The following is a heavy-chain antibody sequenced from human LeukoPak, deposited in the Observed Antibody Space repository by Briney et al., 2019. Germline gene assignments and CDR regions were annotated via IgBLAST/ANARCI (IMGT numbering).Heavy chain of an antibody. CDR3: AHSGSLGWFDP. V-gene: IGHV4-30-2*01. J-gene: IGHJ5*02. CDR1: GGSISGGGYS. Sequence: SQTLSLTCAASGGSISGGGYSWSWIRQPPGKGLEWIGYIYHSGSTYYNPSLKSRVTISVDRSKNQFSLKLSSVTAADTAVYYCAHSGSLGWFDPWGQGTLVTVSS. D-gene: IGHD1-26*01. CDR2: IYHSGST.